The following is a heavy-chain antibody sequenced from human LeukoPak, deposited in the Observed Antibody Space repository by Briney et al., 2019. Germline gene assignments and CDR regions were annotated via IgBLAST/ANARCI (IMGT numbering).Heavy chain of an antibody. CDR1: GFTFSSYA. V-gene: IGHV3-66*01. J-gene: IGHJ4*02. CDR3: AKERSLEIAVAGTIFDY. Sequence: GGSLRLSCAASGFTFSSYAMSWVCQAPGKGLEWVSVIYSGGDTYYADSVKGRFTISRDNSKNMIYLQLSSLKAEDTAVYYCAKERSLEIAVAGTIFDYWGQGTLVTVSS. CDR2: IYSGGDT. D-gene: IGHD6-19*01.